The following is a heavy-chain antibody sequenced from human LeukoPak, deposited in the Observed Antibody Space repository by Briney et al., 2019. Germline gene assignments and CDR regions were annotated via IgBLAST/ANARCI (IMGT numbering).Heavy chain of an antibody. CDR3: ARGDRYMDV. CDR1: GFTFNTYA. CDR2: ISGSGGST. V-gene: IGHV3-23*01. D-gene: IGHD2-15*01. Sequence: GGSLRLSCAAPGFTFNTYAMSWVRQAPGKGLEWVSAISGSGGSTFYADSVKGRFTISRDNAKNSLYLQMNSLRAEDTAVYYCARGDRYMDVWGKGTTVTVSS. J-gene: IGHJ6*03.